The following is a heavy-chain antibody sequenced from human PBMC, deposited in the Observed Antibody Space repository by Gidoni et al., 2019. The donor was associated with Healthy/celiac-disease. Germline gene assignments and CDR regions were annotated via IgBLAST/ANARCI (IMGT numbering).Heavy chain of an antibody. V-gene: IGHV4-39*07. CDR2: IYYSGST. CDR3: ARVRDSGYYPFDY. CDR1: GCSISSSSYY. D-gene: IGHD3-22*01. Sequence: QLQLQESGPGLVKPSETLSLTCTVSGCSISSSSYYWGWIRQPPGKGLEWIGSIYYSGSTYYNPSLKSRVTISVDTSKNQFSLKLSSVTAADTAVYYCARVRDSGYYPFDYWGQGTLVTVSS. J-gene: IGHJ4*02.